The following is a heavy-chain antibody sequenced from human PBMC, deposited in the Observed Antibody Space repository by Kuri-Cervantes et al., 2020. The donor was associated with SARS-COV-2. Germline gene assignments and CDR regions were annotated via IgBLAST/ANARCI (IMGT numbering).Heavy chain of an antibody. V-gene: IGHV5-51*01. CDR3: ARRAYGEQVDYYYMDV. Sequence: KVSCKGSGYSFTSYWIGWVRQMPGKGLEWMGIIYPGDSDTRYSPSFQGQVIISADKSINTAFLQWSSLKASDTAMYYCARRAYGEQVDYYYMDVWGKGTTVTVS. D-gene: IGHD4-17*01. CDR2: IYPGDSDT. J-gene: IGHJ6*03. CDR1: GYSFTSYW.